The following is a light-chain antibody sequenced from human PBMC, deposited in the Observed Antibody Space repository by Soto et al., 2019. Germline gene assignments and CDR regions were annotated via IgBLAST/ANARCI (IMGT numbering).Light chain of an antibody. Sequence: QSVLTQPPSVSGTPGQRVTISCSGSSSNIGSRTVNWYQQLPGTAPKVLIYSTTQRPSGVPDRFSGSKSGTSGSLAISGLRSDDEADYFCATWDDSLNGFYVFGTGTKVTVL. J-gene: IGLJ1*01. V-gene: IGLV1-44*01. CDR1: SSNIGSRT. CDR3: ATWDDSLNGFYV. CDR2: STT.